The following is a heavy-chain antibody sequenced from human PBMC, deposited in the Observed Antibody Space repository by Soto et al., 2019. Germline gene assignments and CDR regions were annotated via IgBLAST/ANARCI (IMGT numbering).Heavy chain of an antibody. J-gene: IGHJ6*02. CDR1: GGSFSSYY. CDR3: ARDYYYDSRGYPGAYYYGLDV. D-gene: IGHD3-22*01. CDR2: IDYSGST. Sequence: SETLSLTCTVSGGSFSSYYWSWIRRPPEKGLEWIGHIDYSGSTKYNPFFKSRVTISVDASKNHVSLKLRSVTAADTAVYYCARDYYYDSRGYPGAYYYGLDVWGQGTKVTVSS. V-gene: IGHV4-59*01.